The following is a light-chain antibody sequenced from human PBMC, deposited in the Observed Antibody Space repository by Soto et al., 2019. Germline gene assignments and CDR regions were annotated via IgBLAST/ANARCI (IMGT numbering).Light chain of an antibody. CDR2: GAS. CDR3: QQYNNWPPWT. J-gene: IGKJ1*01. CDR1: QSVSSN. Sequence: EIVMTQSPATLSVSPGERATLSCRASQSVSSNLAWYQQKPGQAPRLLIYGASTRATGIPARFSGSGCGTEFTVTISSLQSEDFAVYYCQQYNNWPPWTFGQGTKVEIK. V-gene: IGKV3-15*01.